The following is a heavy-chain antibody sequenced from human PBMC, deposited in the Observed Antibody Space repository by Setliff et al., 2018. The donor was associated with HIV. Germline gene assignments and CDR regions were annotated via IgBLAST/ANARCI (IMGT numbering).Heavy chain of an antibody. CDR1: GYTFTSYA. D-gene: IGHD3-3*01. V-gene: IGHV7-4-1*02. J-gene: IGHJ4*02. Sequence: ASVKVSCKASGYTFTSYAMNWVRQAPGQGLEWMGWINTNTGNPTYAQGFTGRFVFSLDTSVSTAYLQISSLKAEDTAVYYCVRVPQQRYDFWSGYGLAYYFDYWGQGTLVTVSS. CDR3: VRVPQQRYDFWSGYGLAYYFDY. CDR2: INTNTGNP.